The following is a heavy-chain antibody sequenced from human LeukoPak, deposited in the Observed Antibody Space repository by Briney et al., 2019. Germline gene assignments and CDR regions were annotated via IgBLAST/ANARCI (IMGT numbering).Heavy chain of an antibody. Sequence: SETLSLTCTVSGGSISSYYWSWIRQPPGKGLEWIGYIYYSGSTNYNPSLNSRFTISVDTSKNQFSLKRSSVTAAGTAVYYCARQDSSGYFNWFDPWGQGTLVTVSS. CDR3: ARQDSSGYFNWFDP. J-gene: IGHJ5*02. D-gene: IGHD3-22*01. CDR1: GGSISSYY. V-gene: IGHV4-59*01. CDR2: IYYSGST.